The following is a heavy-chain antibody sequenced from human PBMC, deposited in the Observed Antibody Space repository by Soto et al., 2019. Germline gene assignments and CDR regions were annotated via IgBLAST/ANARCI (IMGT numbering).Heavy chain of an antibody. V-gene: IGHV1-2*04. J-gene: IGHJ6*02. CDR3: ARGDGSGSYYYYYYGMDV. CDR2: INPNSGGT. D-gene: IGHD3-10*01. CDR1: GYTFTGYY. Sequence: ASVNVSCKASGYTFTGYYMHWVRQAPGQGLEWMGWINPNSGGTNYAQKFQGWVTMTRDTSISTAYMELSRLRSDDTAVYYCARGDGSGSYYYYYYGMDVWGQGTTVTVSS.